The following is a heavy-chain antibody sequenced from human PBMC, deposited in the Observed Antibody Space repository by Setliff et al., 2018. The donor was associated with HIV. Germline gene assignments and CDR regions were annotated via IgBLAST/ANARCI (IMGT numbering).Heavy chain of an antibody. CDR2: ILYDGTST. CDR3: AKEFEDLSGAY. V-gene: IGHV3-30*04. J-gene: IGHJ4*02. D-gene: IGHD3-10*01. Sequence: GGSLRLSCEASGFSFSSYTMNWVRQAPGKGLEWVAVILYDGTSTTYADSVKGRFTISRDNSKNTLYLQMNSLRAEDTATYYCAKEFEDLSGAYWGQGTLVTVSS. CDR1: GFSFSSYT.